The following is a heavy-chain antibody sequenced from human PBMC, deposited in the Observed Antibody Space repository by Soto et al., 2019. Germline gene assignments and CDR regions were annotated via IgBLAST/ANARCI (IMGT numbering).Heavy chain of an antibody. CDR2: INPATGAA. Sequence: QLHLVQSGAVVKKPGASVTVSCSASGYPVTAYYMHWVRQAPGRGLEWMGGINPATGAAKYTQTFQGRVTMTRDTSTSTVFMELSGLTSEDTDGFYCARGGGVGVAGSAAFDMWGQGTLVTVSS. CDR1: GYPVTAYY. V-gene: IGHV1-2*02. J-gene: IGHJ3*02. CDR3: ARGGGVGVAGSAAFDM. D-gene: IGHD3-3*01.